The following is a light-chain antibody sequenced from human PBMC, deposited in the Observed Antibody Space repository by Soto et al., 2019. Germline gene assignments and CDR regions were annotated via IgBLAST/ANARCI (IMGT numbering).Light chain of an antibody. V-gene: IGLV2-11*01. CDR3: CSSAGTFTWV. CDR2: DVS. J-gene: IGLJ3*02. Sequence: QSVLTQPRSVPGSPGQSVTISCTGTSSDVGGYNYVSWYQQHPGKAPKLIIYDVSQRPSGVPDRFSGSKSGNTASLTISGLQADDEADSYCCSSAGTFTWVFGGGTKLTVL. CDR1: SSDVGGYNY.